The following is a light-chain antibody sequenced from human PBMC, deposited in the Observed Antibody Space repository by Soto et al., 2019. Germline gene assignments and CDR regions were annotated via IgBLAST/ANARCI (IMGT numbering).Light chain of an antibody. CDR1: SSNIGNNA. CDR2: YDD. CDR3: AAWDDSLNGVV. V-gene: IGLV1-36*01. J-gene: IGLJ2*01. Sequence: QSVLTQPPSVSEAPRQRVTISCSGSSSNIGNNAVNWYQQLPGKAPKLLIYYDDLLPSGVSDRFSGSKSGTSASLAISGLQSEDEADYDCAAWDDSLNGVVFRGGTKVTVL.